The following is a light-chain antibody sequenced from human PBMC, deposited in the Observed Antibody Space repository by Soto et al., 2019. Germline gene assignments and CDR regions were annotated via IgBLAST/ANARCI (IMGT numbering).Light chain of an antibody. CDR2: EAS. V-gene: IGKV1-5*03. CDR1: QSSSKW. Sequence: DIQMTQSPATLSASVGDRVTITCRASQSSSKWLVWYQQKPGRAPKMLIYEASTLANGVPSRFSGSGSGTEFTLTISSLQPDDMATYHCQHYNGYPITFGGGTKVEIK. J-gene: IGKJ4*01. CDR3: QHYNGYPIT.